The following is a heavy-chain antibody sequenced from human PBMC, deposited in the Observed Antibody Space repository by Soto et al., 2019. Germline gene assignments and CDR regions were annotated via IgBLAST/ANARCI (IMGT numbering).Heavy chain of an antibody. CDR3: ARARSSSWYFTKQNRSRNWFDP. CDR1: GGSISSYY. V-gene: IGHV4-59*01. D-gene: IGHD6-13*01. CDR2: IYYSGST. J-gene: IGHJ5*02. Sequence: SETLSLTCTDSGGSISSYYWSWIRQPPGKGLEWIGYIYYSGSTNYNPSLKSRVTISVDTSKNQFSLKLSSVTAADTAVYYCARARSSSWYFTKQNRSRNWFDPWGQGTLVTVSS.